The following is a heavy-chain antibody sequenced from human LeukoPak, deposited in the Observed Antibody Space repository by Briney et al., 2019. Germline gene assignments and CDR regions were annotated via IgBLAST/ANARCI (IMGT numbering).Heavy chain of an antibody. CDR1: GYTFTSYA. CDR3: ARGSSSSSPSGYFQH. J-gene: IGHJ1*01. D-gene: IGHD6-13*01. CDR2: INTNTGNP. Sequence: ASVKVSCKASGYTFTSYAMSWVRQAPGQGLEWMGWINTNTGNPTYAQGFTGRFVFSLDTSVSTAYLQISSLKAEDIAVYYCARGSSSSSPSGYFQHWGQGTLVTVSS. V-gene: IGHV7-4-1*02.